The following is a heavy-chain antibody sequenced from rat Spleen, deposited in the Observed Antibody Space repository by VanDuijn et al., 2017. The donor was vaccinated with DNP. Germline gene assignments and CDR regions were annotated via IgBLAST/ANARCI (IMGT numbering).Heavy chain of an antibody. CDR1: GFNFNDHW. D-gene: IGHD3-8*01. CDR3: TSNPHIRTAAPFDY. J-gene: IGHJ2*01. V-gene: IGHV5-31*01. CDR2: ITNTGDGS. Sequence: EVKLVESGGGLVQPGRSLKLSCAASGFNFNDHWMTWIRQAPGKGLEWVASITNTGDGSYYSDSVKGRFSISRDNTKSTLYLQVNSLRSEDTATYYCTSNPHIRTAAPFDYWGQGVMVTVSS.